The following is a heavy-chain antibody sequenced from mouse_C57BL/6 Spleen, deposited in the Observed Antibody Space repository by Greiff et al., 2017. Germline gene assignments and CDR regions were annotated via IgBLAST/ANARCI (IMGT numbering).Heavy chain of an antibody. J-gene: IGHJ4*01. Sequence: EVKLMESGGDLVKPGGSLKLSCAASGFTFSSYGMSWVRQTPDKRLEWVATISSGGSYTYYPDSVKGRFTISRDNTKNTPYLQKGGLKSEDTAMYFCARHWAMVTTTDYYAMDYWGQGTSVTVSS. CDR1: GFTFSSYG. D-gene: IGHD2-2*01. CDR3: ARHWAMVTTTDYYAMDY. CDR2: ISSGGSYT. V-gene: IGHV5-6*01.